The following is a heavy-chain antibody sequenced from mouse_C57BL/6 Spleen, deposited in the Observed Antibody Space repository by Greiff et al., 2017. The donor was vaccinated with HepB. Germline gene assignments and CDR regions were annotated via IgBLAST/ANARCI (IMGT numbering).Heavy chain of an antibody. V-gene: IGHV1-15*01. CDR3: TRPRSSGYLYAMDY. Sequence: VKLMESGAELVRPGASVTLSCKASGYTFTDYEMHWVKQTPVHGLEWIGAIDPETGGTAYNQKFKGKAILTADKSSSTAYMELRSLTSEDSAVYYCTRPRSSGYLYAMDYWGQGTSVTVSS. CDR1: GYTFTDYE. J-gene: IGHJ4*01. D-gene: IGHD3-2*02. CDR2: IDPETGGT.